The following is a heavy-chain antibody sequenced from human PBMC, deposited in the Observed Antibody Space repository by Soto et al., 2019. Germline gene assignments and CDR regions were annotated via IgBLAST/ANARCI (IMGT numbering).Heavy chain of an antibody. Sequence: EVQLVESGGGLVQPGGSLRLSCAASGFTFSSYSMNWVRQAPGKGLEWVSYISSSSSTIYYADSVKGRFTISRDKAKNSLYLQMNSLRAEDTAVYYCARDLNYRLFDYWGQGTLVTVSS. D-gene: IGHD1-7*01. CDR2: ISSSSSTI. J-gene: IGHJ4*02. CDR1: GFTFSSYS. V-gene: IGHV3-48*01. CDR3: ARDLNYRLFDY.